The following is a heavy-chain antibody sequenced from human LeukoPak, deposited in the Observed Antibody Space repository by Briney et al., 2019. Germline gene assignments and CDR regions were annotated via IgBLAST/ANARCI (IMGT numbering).Heavy chain of an antibody. CDR2: ISAGNGNT. D-gene: IGHD2/OR15-2a*01. J-gene: IGHJ4*02. CDR3: ARESSFYTGTFDY. V-gene: IGHV1-3*01. CDR1: GYTFTSYA. Sequence: ASVKVSCKASGYTFTSYAIHWVRQAPGQRLEWMGWISAGNGNTKYSQNFQGRVTSISNTSATTAFMELSSLRSEDAAVYYCARESSFYTGTFDYWGQGTLVTVSS.